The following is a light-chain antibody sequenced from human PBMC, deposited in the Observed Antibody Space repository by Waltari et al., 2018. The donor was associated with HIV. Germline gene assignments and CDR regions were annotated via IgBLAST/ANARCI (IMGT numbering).Light chain of an antibody. Sequence: QPVLTQPPSVSAAPGQKVTISCSGSSSNIGNNYVSWYQQLPGTAPKLLIFEYNKLPSGIPDRFSGSKSGTSVILGITGLQTGDEADYYCGTWDSSLSAVVFGGGTKLTVL. CDR1: SSNIGNNY. J-gene: IGLJ2*01. CDR3: GTWDSSLSAVV. V-gene: IGLV1-51*02. CDR2: EYN.